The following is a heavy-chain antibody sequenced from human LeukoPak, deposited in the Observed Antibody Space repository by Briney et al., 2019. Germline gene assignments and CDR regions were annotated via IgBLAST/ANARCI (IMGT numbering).Heavy chain of an antibody. V-gene: IGHV1-46*01. Sequence: GASVKVSCKASGYTFTSYYMHWVRQAPGQGLEWMGIINPSGGSTSYAQKFQGRVTMTRDTSTSTVYMELSSLRSEDTAAYYCAREGPPVGATGCWGQGTLVTVSS. J-gene: IGHJ4*02. CDR3: AREGPPVGATGC. CDR1: GYTFTSYY. CDR2: INPSGGST. D-gene: IGHD1-26*01.